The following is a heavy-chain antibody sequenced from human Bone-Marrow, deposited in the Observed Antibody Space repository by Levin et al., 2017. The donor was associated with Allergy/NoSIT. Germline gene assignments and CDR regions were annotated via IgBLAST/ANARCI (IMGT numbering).Heavy chain of an antibody. CDR2: ISLGDSHT. CDR3: ASNFYYASGTYYRSNDAFDI. D-gene: IGHD3-10*01. J-gene: IGHJ3*02. CDR1: GYTFTNYW. Sequence: LGESLKISCKGSGYTFTNYWITWVRQRPGKGLEWMGRISLGDSHTYYGPSFQGHVTISTDTSMNTAYLQWSSLQASDTAMYYCASNFYYASGTYYRSNDAFDIWGQGTMVTVSS. V-gene: IGHV5-10-1*01.